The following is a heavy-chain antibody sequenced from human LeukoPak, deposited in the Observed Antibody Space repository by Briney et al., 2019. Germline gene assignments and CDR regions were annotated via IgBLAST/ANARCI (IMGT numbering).Heavy chain of an antibody. Sequence: GGSLRLSCTGSGFTFSNFAMSWVRQAPGKGLEWLSDIGSSTNYAASVKGRFTISRDNSKNTLYLEVSNLGAEDTALYFCSRHRVHVLGRGDLWGQGTLVTVSS. CDR1: GFTFSNFA. V-gene: IGHV3-23*01. CDR2: IGSST. D-gene: IGHD3-10*01. CDR3: SRHRVHVLGRGDL. J-gene: IGHJ5*02.